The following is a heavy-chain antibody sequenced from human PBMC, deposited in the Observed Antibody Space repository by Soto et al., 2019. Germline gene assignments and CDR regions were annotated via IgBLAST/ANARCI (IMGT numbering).Heavy chain of an antibody. CDR2: IYYSGST. CDR3: AREDITMLYYGMDV. V-gene: IGHV4-59*01. D-gene: IGHD3-10*02. CDR1: GGSISSYY. J-gene: IGHJ6*02. Sequence: SETLSLTCTVSGGSISSYYWSWIRQPPGKGLEWIGYIYYSGSTNYNPSLKSRVTISVDTSKNQFSLKLSSVTAADTAVYYCAREDITMLYYGMDVWGQGTTVTVSS.